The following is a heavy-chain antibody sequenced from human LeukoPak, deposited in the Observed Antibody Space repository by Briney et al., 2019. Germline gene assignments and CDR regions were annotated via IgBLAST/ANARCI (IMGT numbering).Heavy chain of an antibody. D-gene: IGHD6-19*01. V-gene: IGHV4-38-2*01. CDR3: ARARRQWLVGANIRGDNPPYYYDY. CDR2: IYHSGNT. J-gene: IGHJ4*02. CDR1: GYAMSSTNW. Sequence: SETLSLTCAVSGYAMSSTNWWGWIRPPPGKELEWIGSIYHSGNTYYNPSLKSRVTISVDTSKNQFSLKLRPVTAADTAVYYCARARRQWLVGANIRGDNPPYYYDYWGQGILVTVSS.